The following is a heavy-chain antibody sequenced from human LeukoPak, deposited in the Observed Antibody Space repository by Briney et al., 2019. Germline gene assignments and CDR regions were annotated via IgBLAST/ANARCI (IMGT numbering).Heavy chain of an antibody. CDR1: GFTFSSYG. CDR3: AKAYTYYDFWSGYYDDY. V-gene: IGHV3-30*02. Sequence: PGGSLRLSCAASGFTFSSYGMHWVRQAPGKGLGWVAFIRYDGSNKYYADSVKGRFTISRDNSKNTLYLQMNSLRAEDTAVYYCAKAYTYYDFWSGYYDDYWGQGTLVTVSS. CDR2: IRYDGSNK. J-gene: IGHJ4*02. D-gene: IGHD3-3*01.